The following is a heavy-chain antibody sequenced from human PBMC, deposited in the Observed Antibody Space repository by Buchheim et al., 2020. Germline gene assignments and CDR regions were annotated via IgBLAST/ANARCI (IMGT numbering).Heavy chain of an antibody. CDR2: ISDSGGST. Sequence: EVQLLESGGGLVQPGGSLRLSCAASGFSFSSYAMSWVRQAPGQGLEWVSTISDSGGSTNYADTVQGRFTISRDTSKNTLYLQMNSLRAEDTAVYYCAKDGFDGDYFDSWGQGTL. CDR3: AKDGFDGDYFDS. V-gene: IGHV3-23*01. D-gene: IGHD3-10*01. J-gene: IGHJ4*02. CDR1: GFSFSSYA.